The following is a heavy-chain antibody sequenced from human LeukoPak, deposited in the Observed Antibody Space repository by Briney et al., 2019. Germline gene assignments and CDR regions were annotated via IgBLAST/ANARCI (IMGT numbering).Heavy chain of an antibody. CDR3: AKDQDSSGYYRTDDAFDI. J-gene: IGHJ3*02. CDR1: GFTFSSYG. CDR2: ISGSGGST. V-gene: IGHV3-23*01. Sequence: AGGSLRLSCAASGFTFSSYGMHWVRQAPGKGLEWVSAISGSGGSTYYADSVKGRFTISRDNSKNTLYLQMNSLRAEDTAVYYCAKDQDSSGYYRTDDAFDIWGQGTMVTVSS. D-gene: IGHD3-22*01.